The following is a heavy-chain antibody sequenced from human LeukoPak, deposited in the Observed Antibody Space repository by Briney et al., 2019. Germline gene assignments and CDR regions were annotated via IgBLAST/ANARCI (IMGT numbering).Heavy chain of an antibody. J-gene: IGHJ4*02. D-gene: IGHD6-19*01. CDR3: ASTKLGYSSGWR. V-gene: IGHV4-39*01. CDR2: IYYSGST. CDR1: GGSISSSYS. Sequence: SETLSLTCTVSGGSISSSYSWGWIRQPPGKGLEWIGNIYYSGSTYYNPSLKSRVTISVDTSKNQFSLKLNSVTASDTAIYFCASTKLGYSSGWRWGQGTLVTVSS.